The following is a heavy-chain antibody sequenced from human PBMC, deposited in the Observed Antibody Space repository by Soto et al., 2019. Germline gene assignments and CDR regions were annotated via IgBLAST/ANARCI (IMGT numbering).Heavy chain of an antibody. Sequence: HPGGSLRLSCAASGFTFSSYEMNWVRQAPGKGLEWVSYISSSGSTIYYADSVKGRFTISRDNAKNSLYLQMNSLRAEDTAVYYCARHTVTYSSSSVGGSYYYGMDVWGQGTTVTVSS. J-gene: IGHJ6*02. D-gene: IGHD6-6*01. CDR3: ARHTVTYSSSSVGGSYYYGMDV. V-gene: IGHV3-48*03. CDR1: GFTFSSYE. CDR2: ISSSGSTI.